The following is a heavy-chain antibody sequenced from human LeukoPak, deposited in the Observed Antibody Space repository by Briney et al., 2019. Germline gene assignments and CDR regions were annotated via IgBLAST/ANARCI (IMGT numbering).Heavy chain of an antibody. CDR1: GGSISSSSYY. J-gene: IGHJ5*02. D-gene: IGHD1-26*01. V-gene: IGHV4-39*07. CDR3: ARAVGATKSWFDP. Sequence: SETLSLTCTVSGGSISSSSYYWGWIRQPPGKGLEWIGSIYYSGSTYYNPSLKSRVTISVDTSKNQFSLKLSSVTAADTAVYYCARAVGATKSWFDPWGQGTLVTVSS. CDR2: IYYSGST.